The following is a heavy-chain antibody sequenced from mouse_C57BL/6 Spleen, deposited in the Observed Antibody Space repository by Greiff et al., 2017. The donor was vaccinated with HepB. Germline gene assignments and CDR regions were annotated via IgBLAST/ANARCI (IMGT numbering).Heavy chain of an antibody. CDR3: ARGITTVVATFGY. Sequence: VQLQQSGAELVKPGASVKISCKASGYAFSSYWMNWVKQRPGKGLEWIGQIYPGDGDTNYNGKFKGKATLTADKSSSTAYMQLSSLTSEDSAVYFCARGITTVVATFGYWGQGTTLTVSS. CDR1: GYAFSSYW. J-gene: IGHJ2*01. V-gene: IGHV1-80*01. CDR2: IYPGDGDT. D-gene: IGHD1-1*01.